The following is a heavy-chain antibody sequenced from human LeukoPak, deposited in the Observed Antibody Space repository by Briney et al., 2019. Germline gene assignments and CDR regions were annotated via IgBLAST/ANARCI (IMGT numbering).Heavy chain of an antibody. V-gene: IGHV3-33*01. CDR2: LWYDGSNK. J-gene: IGHJ4*02. CDR1: GFTFNSYA. Sequence: GGSLRLSCAVSGFTFNSYAMHWVRQAPGKGLEWVAFLWYDGSNKYYADSVKGRFTASRDNSKNTVYLQMNSLRAEDTAVYYCARDERGYYYSGAFFGAIDFWGQGTLVTVSS. D-gene: IGHD3-22*01. CDR3: ARDERGYYYSGAFFGAIDF.